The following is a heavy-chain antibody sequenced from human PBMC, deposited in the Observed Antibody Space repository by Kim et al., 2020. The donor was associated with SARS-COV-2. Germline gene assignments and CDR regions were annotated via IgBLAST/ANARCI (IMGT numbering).Heavy chain of an antibody. V-gene: IGHV4-38-2*02. J-gene: IGHJ4*02. CDR2: IYHSGST. D-gene: IGHD6-13*01. CDR1: GYSISSGYY. Sequence: SETLSLTCTVSGYSISSGYYWGWIRQPPGKGLEWIGSIYHSGSTYYNPSLKSRVTISVDTSKNQFSLKLSSVTAADTAVYYCAKSIAAAGPGFDYWGQGT. CDR3: AKSIAAAGPGFDY.